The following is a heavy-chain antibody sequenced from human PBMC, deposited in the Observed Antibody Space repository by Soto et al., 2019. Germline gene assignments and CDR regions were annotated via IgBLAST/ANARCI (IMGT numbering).Heavy chain of an antibody. J-gene: IGHJ4*02. D-gene: IGHD1-7*01. CDR2: MSGSSSTT. CDR3: AKNKERELPRVIDF. Sequence: PGGSLRLSCATSGLTFSNYAMSWVRQAPGGGLEWVSSMSGSSSTTYYADSVRGRFTISRDRSKNTLYLQMSSLRAEDTALYYCAKNKERELPRVIDFWGQGNLVTVSS. CDR1: GLTFSNYA. V-gene: IGHV3-23*01.